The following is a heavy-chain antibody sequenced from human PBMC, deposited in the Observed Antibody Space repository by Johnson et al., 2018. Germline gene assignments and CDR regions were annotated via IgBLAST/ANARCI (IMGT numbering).Heavy chain of an antibody. CDR1: GFTFNNYA. J-gene: IGHJ1*01. CDR3: AKPRIFGVVIAFAY. Sequence: VQLVESGGGLVQPGGSLRLSCAASGFTFNNYAMSWVRQAPGKGLEWVSALSGSGESTYYTDSVKGRFTISRDNSKNTLFLQMNSLRAEDTAVYYCAKPRIFGVVIAFAYWGQGTLVTVSS. D-gene: IGHD3-3*02. V-gene: IGHV3-23*04. CDR2: LSGSGEST.